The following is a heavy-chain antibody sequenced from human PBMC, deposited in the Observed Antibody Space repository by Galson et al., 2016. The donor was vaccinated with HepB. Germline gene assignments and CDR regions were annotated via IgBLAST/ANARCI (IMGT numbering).Heavy chain of an antibody. V-gene: IGHV5-51*03. Sequence: QSGAEVKKPGESLKISCKGSGYTFTSYWIGWVRQMPGKGLEWMGIIYPGDSDIRYSPSFQGQVTFSADKSASTAYLQWSSLKASDTAIYYCARGEWLLTPFYFDYWGQGTLVTVSS. CDR1: GYTFTSYW. D-gene: IGHD3-3*01. CDR2: IYPGDSDI. J-gene: IGHJ4*02. CDR3: ARGEWLLTPFYFDY.